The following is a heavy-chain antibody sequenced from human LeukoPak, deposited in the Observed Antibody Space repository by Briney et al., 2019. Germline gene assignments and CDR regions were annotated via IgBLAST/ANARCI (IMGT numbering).Heavy chain of an antibody. Sequence: GGSLRLSCAASGFTVSSNSMSWVRQAPGRGLEWVSVIYSGGSTYYADSVKGRFTISRDNSKNTLFLQMNSLRVEDTAVYYCARVSTAVSLAIDYWGQGTLVTVST. D-gene: IGHD6-13*01. CDR3: ARVSTAVSLAIDY. CDR2: IYSGGST. CDR1: GFTVSSNS. V-gene: IGHV3-66*01. J-gene: IGHJ4*02.